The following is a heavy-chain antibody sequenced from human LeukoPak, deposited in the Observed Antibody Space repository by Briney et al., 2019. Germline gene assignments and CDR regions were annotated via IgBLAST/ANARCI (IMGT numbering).Heavy chain of an antibody. CDR1: GFTFSSYW. J-gene: IGHJ4*02. CDR2: INNDGSGT. V-gene: IGHV3-74*01. D-gene: IGHD3/OR15-3a*01. Sequence: GGSLRLSCAASGFTFSSYWMPWIRHAPGKGPVWVSSINNDGSGTNYADFVKGRFTISRDNTKNTLYLQLNGLRAEDTAVYYCVRDGPNYFDYWGQGTLVTVSS. CDR3: VRDGPNYFDY.